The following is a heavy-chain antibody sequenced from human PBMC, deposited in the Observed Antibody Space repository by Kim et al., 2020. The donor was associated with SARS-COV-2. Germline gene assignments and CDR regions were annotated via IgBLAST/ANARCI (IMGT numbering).Heavy chain of an antibody. CDR1: GFTFSSYS. CDR3: ARVDSQN. D-gene: IGHD2-2*03. V-gene: IGHV3-21*01. J-gene: IGHJ1*01. Sequence: GGSLRLSCAASGFTFSSYSMNWVSQAPGKGLEWVSSISRSSSYIYYGDSEKGRFTLSRDNAKNSLYLQMNSLRAEDTAVYYCARVDSQNWGQGTLVTVSS. CDR2: ISRSSSYI.